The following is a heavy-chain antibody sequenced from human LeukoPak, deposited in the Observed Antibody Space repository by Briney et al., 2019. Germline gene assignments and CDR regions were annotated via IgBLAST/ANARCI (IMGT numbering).Heavy chain of an antibody. V-gene: IGHV1-2*02. D-gene: IGHD3-22*01. Sequence: ASVKVSCKASGYTFTGYYMHWVRQAPGQGLEWMGWINPNSGGTNYAQKFQGRVTMTRDTSISTAYMELSRQRSDDTAVYYCARDRYYDSSGYYFDYWGQGTLVTVSS. J-gene: IGHJ4*02. CDR3: ARDRYYDSSGYYFDY. CDR2: INPNSGGT. CDR1: GYTFTGYY.